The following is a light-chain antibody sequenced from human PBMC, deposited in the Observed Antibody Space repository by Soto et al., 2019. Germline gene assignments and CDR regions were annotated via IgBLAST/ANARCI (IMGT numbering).Light chain of an antibody. CDR1: QSISCY. CDR2: AAS. CDR3: QQSHSTPSWT. V-gene: IGKV1-39*01. J-gene: IGKJ1*01. Sequence: DIPMTQSPSSLSAAVGARVTITCPARQSISCYLNWYQQKPGKAPKLLIYAASSLQSGVPSRFSGSESGTDFTLNISSLQPEDSATYYCQQSHSTPSWTFGQGTKVESK.